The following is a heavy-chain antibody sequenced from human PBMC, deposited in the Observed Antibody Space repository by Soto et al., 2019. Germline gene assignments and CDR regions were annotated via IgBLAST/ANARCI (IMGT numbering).Heavy chain of an antibody. D-gene: IGHD1-1*01. Sequence: QVQLVESGGGVVQPGRSLRLSCAASGFMFSNHGMHWVRQAPGKGLEWVAVIWSDGNNRYYADSVKGRFTISRDNSKNTVYLEMSRLRVADTAVYYCVRGDNWNDEAADYWGQGTLVTVSS. J-gene: IGHJ4*02. CDR3: VRGDNWNDEAADY. CDR2: IWSDGNNR. V-gene: IGHV3-33*01. CDR1: GFMFSNHG.